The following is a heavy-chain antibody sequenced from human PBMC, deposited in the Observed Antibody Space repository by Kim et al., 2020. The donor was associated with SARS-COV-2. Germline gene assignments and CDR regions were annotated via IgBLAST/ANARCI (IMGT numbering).Heavy chain of an antibody. CDR2: IWYDGSNK. D-gene: IGHD5-18*01. V-gene: IGHV3-33*06. J-gene: IGHJ6*02. CDR3: AKGGPIRGYSYGAYYYYGMDV. Sequence: GGSLRLSCAASGFTFSSYGMHWVRQAPGKGLEWVAVIWYDGSNKYYADSVKGRFTISRDNSKNTLYLQMNSLRAEDTAVYYCAKGGPIRGYSYGAYYYYGMDVWGQGTTVTVSS. CDR1: GFTFSSYG.